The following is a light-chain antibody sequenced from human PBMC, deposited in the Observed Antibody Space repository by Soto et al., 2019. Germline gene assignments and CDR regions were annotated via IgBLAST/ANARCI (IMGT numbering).Light chain of an antibody. V-gene: IGKV1-39*01. CDR2: TAS. CDR3: QQTYSLPPVT. J-gene: IGKJ5*01. Sequence: DIQMTQSPSSLSASVGDRVTITCRASQTISTYLSWYQHKPGTAPKLLIYTASSLHTGVPSRFIGSGSGTPVTHTITNLQPEDFATYYCQQTYSLPPVTFGQGTRLEIK. CDR1: QTISTY.